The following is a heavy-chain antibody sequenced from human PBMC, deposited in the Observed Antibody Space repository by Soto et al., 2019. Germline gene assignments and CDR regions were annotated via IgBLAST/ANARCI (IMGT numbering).Heavy chain of an antibody. Sequence: SETLSLTCTVSGGSISSGDYYWSWIRQPPGKGLEWIGYIYYSGSTYYNPSLKSRVTISVDTSKNQFSLKLSSVTAADTAVYYCARASGYLGDITRWGQGTLVTVSS. D-gene: IGHD2-15*01. CDR3: ARASGYLGDITR. CDR2: IYYSGST. V-gene: IGHV4-30-4*01. CDR1: GGSISSGDYY. J-gene: IGHJ4*02.